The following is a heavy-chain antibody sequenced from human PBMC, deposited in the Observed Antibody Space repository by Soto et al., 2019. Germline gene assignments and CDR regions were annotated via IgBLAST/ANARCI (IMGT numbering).Heavy chain of an antibody. V-gene: IGHV3-21*01. J-gene: IGHJ6*02. CDR2: ISSSSSYI. D-gene: IGHD3-22*01. Sequence: EVQLVESGGGLVKPGGSLRLSCAASGFTFSTYSMNWVRQAPGKGLEWVSSISSSSSYIYYADSVKGRFTISRDNAKNSLYLHMKSLRDEDTAVYYCARYDSSGYYWPYYYYGMAVWGQGTTVTVSS. CDR1: GFTFSTYS. CDR3: ARYDSSGYYWPYYYYGMAV.